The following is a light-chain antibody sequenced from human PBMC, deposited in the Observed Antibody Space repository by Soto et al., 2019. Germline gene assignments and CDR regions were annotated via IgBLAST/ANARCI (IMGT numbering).Light chain of an antibody. CDR2: EVT. Sequence: QSALTQPASVSGSTGQSITISCTGASSDVGTYNLVSWYQQHPGKAPKLIIYEVTKRPSGVSYRFSGSKSGNTASLTISGLQAEDEADYYCCSFASISTYVFGTGTKLTVL. V-gene: IGLV2-23*02. CDR3: CSFASISTYV. J-gene: IGLJ1*01. CDR1: SSDVGTYNL.